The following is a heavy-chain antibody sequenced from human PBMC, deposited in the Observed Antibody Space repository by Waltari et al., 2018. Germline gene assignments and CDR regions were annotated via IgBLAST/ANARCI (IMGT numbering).Heavy chain of an antibody. J-gene: IGHJ4*02. V-gene: IGHV4-59*12. D-gene: IGHD6-13*01. CDR2: IYYSGST. CDR1: GGSISSYY. CDR3: ARYRGSSSWYYFDY. Sequence: QVQLQESGPGLVKPSETLSLTCTVSGGSISSYYWSWIRQPPGKGLEWIGYIYYSGSTNYNPSLKSRVTISVDTSKNQFSLKLSSVTAADTAVYYCARYRGSSSWYYFDYWGQGTLVTVSS.